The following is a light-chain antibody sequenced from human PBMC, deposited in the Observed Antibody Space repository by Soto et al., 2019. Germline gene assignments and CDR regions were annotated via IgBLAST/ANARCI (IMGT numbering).Light chain of an antibody. CDR3: QQYKSWPPIT. V-gene: IGKV3-15*01. CDR2: GAP. Sequence: EILMTQSPDSLSVSPGETATLSCRASQSLNTDLAWYQQKPGQAPRLLLYGAPTRATGISTRFSGGGSGTEFTLTISGLQSEDSAVYYCQQYKSWPPITFGQGTRLEI. J-gene: IGKJ5*01. CDR1: QSLNTD.